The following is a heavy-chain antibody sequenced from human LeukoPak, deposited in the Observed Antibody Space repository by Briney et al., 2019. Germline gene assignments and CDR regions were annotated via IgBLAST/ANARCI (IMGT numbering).Heavy chain of an antibody. V-gene: IGHV1-46*01. CDR2: INPNGGST. CDR1: GYTLTELS. J-gene: IGHJ4*02. D-gene: IGHD3-16*01. CDR3: ARDRSYVWGSYLDY. Sequence: ASVKVSCKVSGYTLTELSMHWVRQAPGQGLEWMGIINPNGGSTSYAQKFQGRVTMTRDTSTSTVYMELSSLRSEDTAVYYCARDRSYVWGSYLDYWGQGTLVTVSS.